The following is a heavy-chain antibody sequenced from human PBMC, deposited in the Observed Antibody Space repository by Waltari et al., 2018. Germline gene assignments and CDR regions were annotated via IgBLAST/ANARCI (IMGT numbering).Heavy chain of an antibody. V-gene: IGHV1-69*12. CDR1: GGTFSSYA. D-gene: IGHD2-2*01. J-gene: IGHJ6*03. Sequence: QVQLVQSGAEVKKPGSSVKVSCKASGGTFSSYAISWVRPAPGQGLEWMGGIIPIFGTANYAQKFQGRVTITADESTSTAYMELSSLRSEDTAVYYCASNQDIVVVPAATYPTVGIYYMDVWGKGTTVTISS. CDR2: IIPIFGTA. CDR3: ASNQDIVVVPAATYPTVGIYYMDV.